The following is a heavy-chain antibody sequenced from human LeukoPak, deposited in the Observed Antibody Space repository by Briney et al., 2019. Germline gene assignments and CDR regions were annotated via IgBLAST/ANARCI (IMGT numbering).Heavy chain of an antibody. J-gene: IGHJ4*02. CDR1: GGTFSSYA. Sequence: SVKVSCKASGGTFSSYAISWVRQASGQGLEWMGGIIPIFGTANYAQKFQGRVTITADESTSTAYMELSSLRSEDTAVYYCAREGIMVRGAIDYWGQGTLVTVSS. D-gene: IGHD3-10*01. CDR3: AREGIMVRGAIDY. CDR2: IIPIFGTA. V-gene: IGHV1-69*01.